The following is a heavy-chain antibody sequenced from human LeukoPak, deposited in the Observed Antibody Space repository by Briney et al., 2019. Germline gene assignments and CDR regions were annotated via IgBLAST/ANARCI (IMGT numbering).Heavy chain of an antibody. J-gene: IGHJ4*02. D-gene: IGHD6-19*01. CDR2: IYYTGTT. CDR1: GGSISSYY. CDR3: ARVLADSSGWYHFDY. Sequence: SETLSLTCSVSGGSISSYYWSWIQQPPGKGLEWIGSIYYTGTTNYNSSLKSRVTISVDTSKNQFSLKLSSVTAADTAVYYCARVLADSSGWYHFDYWGQGTLVTVSS. V-gene: IGHV4-59*01.